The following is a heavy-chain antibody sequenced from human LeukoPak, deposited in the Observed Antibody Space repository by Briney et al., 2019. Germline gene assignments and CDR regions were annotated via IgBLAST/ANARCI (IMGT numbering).Heavy chain of an antibody. V-gene: IGHV3-48*01. D-gene: IGHD3-16*02. Sequence: GGSLRLSCAASGFTFSGYAMNWVRQAPGKGLEWVAYISSRSGTIYYTDSVKGRFTISRDNAKNSVFLQMSSLSGGDTAIYYCARDQGFRYFDPWGQGTLVTVSS. CDR3: ARDQGFRYFDP. J-gene: IGHJ5*02. CDR2: ISSRSGTI. CDR1: GFTFSGYA.